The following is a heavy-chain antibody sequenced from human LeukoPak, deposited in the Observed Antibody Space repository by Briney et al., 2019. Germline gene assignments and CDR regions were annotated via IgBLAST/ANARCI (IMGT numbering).Heavy chain of an antibody. CDR3: ARCSYVWGSYRPDDAFDI. D-gene: IGHD3-16*02. Sequence: ASVKVSCKASGYTFTSYGISWVRQAPGQGLEWMGWISAYNGNTNYAQKLQGRVTMTTDTSTSTAYMELRSLRFDDTAVYYCARCSYVWGSYRPDDAFDIWGQGTMVTVSS. V-gene: IGHV1-18*01. CDR2: ISAYNGNT. CDR1: GYTFTSYG. J-gene: IGHJ3*02.